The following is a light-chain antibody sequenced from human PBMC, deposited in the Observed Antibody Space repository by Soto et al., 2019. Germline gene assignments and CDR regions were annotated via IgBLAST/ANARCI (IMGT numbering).Light chain of an antibody. V-gene: IGKV3D-20*02. Sequence: EIVLTQSPVTLSLSPGEGATLSCRASQSVSNNYLAWYQQKPGQAPRLLIYGASNRATGIPDRFSGSGSGTDFTLTISRLEPEDFAVYYCQKRSNWPLNFGQGTRLEIK. J-gene: IGKJ5*01. CDR3: QKRSNWPLN. CDR2: GAS. CDR1: QSVSNNY.